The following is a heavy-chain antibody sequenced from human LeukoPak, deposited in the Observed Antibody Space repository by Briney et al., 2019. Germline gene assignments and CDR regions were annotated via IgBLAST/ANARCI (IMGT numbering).Heavy chain of an antibody. D-gene: IGHD3-22*01. CDR3: ARLFHDSSGYYYPFDY. CDR2: IDPSDSYT. Sequence: GESLKISCKGSGYSFTSYWISWVRQIPGKGLEWMGRIDPSDSYTNYSASFQGHVTISADKSISTAYLQWSSLKASVTAMYYCARLFHDSSGYYYPFDYWGQGTLVTVSS. V-gene: IGHV5-10-1*01. J-gene: IGHJ4*02. CDR1: GYSFTSYW.